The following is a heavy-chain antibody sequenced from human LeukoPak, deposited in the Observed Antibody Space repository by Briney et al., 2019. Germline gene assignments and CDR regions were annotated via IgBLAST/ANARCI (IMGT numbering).Heavy chain of an antibody. V-gene: IGHV3-23*01. CDR1: GFTFSSYA. D-gene: IGHD5-18*01. J-gene: IGHJ4*02. CDR2: ISGSGGST. Sequence: QSGGSLRLSCAASGFTFSSYAMSWVRQAPGKGLEWVSAISGSGGSTYYADSVKGRFTISRDNSKNTLYLQMNSLRAEDTAVYYCAKASSRRGYSYGPKTDPLKYYFDYWGQGTLVTVSS. CDR3: AKASSRRGYSYGPKTDPLKYYFDY.